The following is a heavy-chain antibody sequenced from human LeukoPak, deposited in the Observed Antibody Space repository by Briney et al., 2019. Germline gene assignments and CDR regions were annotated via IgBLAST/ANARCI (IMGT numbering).Heavy chain of an antibody. CDR3: AFWSGYSDY. Sequence: GGSLRLSCAASGFTFTSYWMNWIRQAPGKGLVWVSRINADGNTTSTSYADPVKGRFTISRDNAKNTLYLQMNSLRAEDTAVYYCAFWSGYSDYWGQGTLVTVSS. V-gene: IGHV3-74*01. CDR1: GFTFTSYW. CDR2: INADGNTTST. J-gene: IGHJ4*02. D-gene: IGHD3-3*01.